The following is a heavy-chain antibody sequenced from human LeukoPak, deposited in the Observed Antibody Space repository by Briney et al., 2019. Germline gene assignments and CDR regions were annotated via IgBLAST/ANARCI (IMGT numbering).Heavy chain of an antibody. J-gene: IGHJ5*02. V-gene: IGHV3-53*01. Sequence: GGSLRLSCAASGFTVSSNYMSWVRQGPGKGLEWVSVIYSGGSTYYADSVKGRFTISRDNSKNTLYLQMNSLRAEDTAVYYCARDNHLNYPSYNWFDPWGQGTLVTVSS. CDR3: ARDNHLNYPSYNWFDP. CDR1: GFTVSSNY. CDR2: IYSGGST. D-gene: IGHD1-14*01.